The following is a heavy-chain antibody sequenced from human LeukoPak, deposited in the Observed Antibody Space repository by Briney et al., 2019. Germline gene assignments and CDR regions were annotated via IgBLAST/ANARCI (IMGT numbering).Heavy chain of an antibody. J-gene: IGHJ4*02. Sequence: SETLSLTCSVSGGSVSNYYWSWIRQSPGKGLEWIGYIYYTETSYNPSLKSRVTISADTSKNQFSLKLYSVTAADTAVYYCATRKLGNDYWGQGTLVTVSS. CDR3: ATRKLGNDY. CDR2: IYYTET. CDR1: GGSVSNYY. D-gene: IGHD7-27*01. V-gene: IGHV4-59*02.